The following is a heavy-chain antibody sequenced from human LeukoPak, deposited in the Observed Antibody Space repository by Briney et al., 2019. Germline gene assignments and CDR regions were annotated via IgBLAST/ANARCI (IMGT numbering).Heavy chain of an antibody. CDR1: GFTFSSYA. J-gene: IGHJ4*02. CDR2: ISGSGGST. V-gene: IGHV3-23*01. CDR3: ALVIPRSDFDY. Sequence: YLRXYGAGSGFTFSSYARRWVRQAPGKGLEGGSAISGSGGSTDYADSVKGRFTSARENSKNTMYLKRKRLRDEDTAEYDCALVIPRSDFDYWGQGSLVTVSS. D-gene: IGHD3-16*02.